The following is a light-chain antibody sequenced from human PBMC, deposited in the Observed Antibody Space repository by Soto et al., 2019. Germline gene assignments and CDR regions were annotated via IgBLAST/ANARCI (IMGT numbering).Light chain of an antibody. J-gene: IGKJ3*01. V-gene: IGKV1-27*01. Sequence: DIQMTQSPSSLSASVGDRVTITCRASQGIGNYLAWYQQRPGQVPKLLIYAASTLQSGVPSRFSGSGSGTYFTLTISSLLPEDVATYYCQNLDSAAFTFGPGTKVDIK. CDR3: QNLDSAAFT. CDR1: QGIGNY. CDR2: AAS.